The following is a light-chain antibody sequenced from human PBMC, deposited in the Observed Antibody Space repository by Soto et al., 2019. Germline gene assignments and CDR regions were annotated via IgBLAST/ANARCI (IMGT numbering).Light chain of an antibody. CDR2: EVS. J-gene: IGLJ1*01. V-gene: IGLV2-14*01. Sequence: QSALTQPASVSGSPGQSITISCTGTSSDVGGYNYVSWYQQHPGKAPKLMSYEVSNRPSGVSIRFSGSKSGNTASLTISGLQAEDEADYYCSSYTASSTQVFGTGTKLTVL. CDR3: SSYTASSTQV. CDR1: SSDVGGYNY.